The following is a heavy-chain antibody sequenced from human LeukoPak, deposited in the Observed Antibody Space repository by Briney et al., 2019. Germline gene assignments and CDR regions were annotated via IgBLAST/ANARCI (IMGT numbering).Heavy chain of an antibody. D-gene: IGHD3-10*01. CDR2: TSSDLNVK. Sequence: GGSLRLSCAASGFTFRNYVIHWVRQAPGKGLEWVSVTSSDLNVKLYADSVKGRFTISRDNSRSTLYLQMNSLGPEDTAIYYCAREGYYGSGSPPSLYFDYWGQGTLVTVSS. V-gene: IGHV3-30-3*01. J-gene: IGHJ4*02. CDR1: GFTFRNYV. CDR3: AREGYYGSGSPPSLYFDY.